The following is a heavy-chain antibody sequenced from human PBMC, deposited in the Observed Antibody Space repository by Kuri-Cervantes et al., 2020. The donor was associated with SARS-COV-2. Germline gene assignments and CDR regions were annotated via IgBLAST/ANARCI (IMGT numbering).Heavy chain of an antibody. CDR1: GFTFSSYG. D-gene: IGHD2-15*01. J-gene: IGHJ3*02. CDR3: ARENPYCSGGSCYSGAFDI. CDR2: IWYDGSNK. V-gene: IGHV3-33*01. Sequence: GESLKISCAASGFTFSSYGMHWVRQAPGKGLEWVAVIWYDGSNKYYADSVKGRFTISRDNSKNTLYLQMNSLRAEDTAVYYCARENPYCSGGSCYSGAFDIWGQETMVTVSS.